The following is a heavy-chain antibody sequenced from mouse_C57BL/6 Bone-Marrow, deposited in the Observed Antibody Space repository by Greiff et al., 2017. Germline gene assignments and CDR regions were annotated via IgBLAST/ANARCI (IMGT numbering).Heavy chain of an antibody. CDR3: AREGSSSRDAMDY. Sequence: VQGVESGAELAKPGASVKLSCKASGYTFTSYWMHWVKQRPGQGLEWIGYINPSSGYTKYNQKFKDKATLTADKSSSTAYMQLSSLTYEDSAVYYCAREGSSSRDAMDYWGQGTSVTVSS. CDR2: INPSSGYT. CDR1: GYTFTSYW. D-gene: IGHD1-1*01. V-gene: IGHV1-7*01. J-gene: IGHJ4*01.